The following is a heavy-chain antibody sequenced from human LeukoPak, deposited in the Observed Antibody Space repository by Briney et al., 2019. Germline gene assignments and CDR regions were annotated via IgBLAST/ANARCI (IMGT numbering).Heavy chain of an antibody. CDR2: IWYDGSNK. CDR1: GFIFSSYG. V-gene: IGHV3-33*06. J-gene: IGHJ4*02. CDR3: AKDLAAAGIFDY. D-gene: IGHD6-13*01. Sequence: GGSLRLSCAASGFIFSSYGMHWVRQAPGKGLEWVAVIWYDGSNKYYADSVKGRFTISRDNSKNTLYLQMNSLRAEDTAVYYCAKDLAAAGIFDYWGQGTQVTVSS.